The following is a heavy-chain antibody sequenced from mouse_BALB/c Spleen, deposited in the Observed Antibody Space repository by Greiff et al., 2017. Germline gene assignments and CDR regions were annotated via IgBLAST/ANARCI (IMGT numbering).Heavy chain of an antibody. Sequence: EVQLQQSGPELVKPGASVKISCKASGYTFTDYYMHWVKQSHGKSLEWIGYIYPYNGRTGYNQKFKSKATLTVDNSSSTAYMELRSLTSEDAAVYCGRRGEGGYSAWFAYWGQGTLVTVSA. CDR1: GYTFTDYY. CDR2: IYPYNGRT. CDR3: RRGEGGYSAWFAY. J-gene: IGHJ3*01. D-gene: IGHD2-3*01. V-gene: IGHV1S29*02.